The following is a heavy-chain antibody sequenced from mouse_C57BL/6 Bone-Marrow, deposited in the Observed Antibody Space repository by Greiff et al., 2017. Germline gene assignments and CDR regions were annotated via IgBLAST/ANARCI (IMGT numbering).Heavy chain of an antibody. Sequence: VHVKQSGAELVRPGASVKLSCTASGFNIKDDYMHWVKQGPEQGLEWVGWIAPENGDTEYASTFQGKGTITADTSSNTAYMQLSSLTSEDTAVYYCTTGGLYYYAMDYWGQETSVTVAS. V-gene: IGHV14-4*01. CDR2: IAPENGDT. J-gene: IGHJ4*01. D-gene: IGHD6-5*01. CDR3: TTGGLYYYAMDY. CDR1: GFNIKDDY.